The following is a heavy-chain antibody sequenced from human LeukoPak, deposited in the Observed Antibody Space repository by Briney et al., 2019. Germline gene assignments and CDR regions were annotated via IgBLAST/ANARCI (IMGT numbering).Heavy chain of an antibody. CDR1: GGSISSYH. V-gene: IGHV4-59*01. Sequence: HSETLSLTCTVTGGSISSYHWSWIRQPPGKGLEWIGYIYYSGSTNYNPSLNSRVTISVDTSKNQFSLKLSSVTAADTAVYYCARVGPYDSSGYYYLREIHYFDYWGQGTLVTVSS. D-gene: IGHD3-22*01. CDR3: ARVGPYDSSGYYYLREIHYFDY. CDR2: IYYSGST. J-gene: IGHJ4*02.